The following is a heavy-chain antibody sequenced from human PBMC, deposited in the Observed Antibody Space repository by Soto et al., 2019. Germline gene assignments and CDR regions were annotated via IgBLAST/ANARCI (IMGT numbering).Heavy chain of an antibody. CDR2: NNNRGDT. V-gene: IGHV4-31*11. J-gene: IGHJ5*02. Sequence: QVQLQESGPGLVIPSQTLTLTCAVSGASIDNNGYSWTWIRQHPGKGLEWIGTNNNRGDTYYNPSLTSRLTSSLDTAQNHSSLRLNGVTAADTATSSGARWGSGWKALNWGDHWGQGIMVTVSS. CDR3: ARWGSGWKALNWGDH. CDR1: GASIDNNGYS. D-gene: IGHD6-19*01.